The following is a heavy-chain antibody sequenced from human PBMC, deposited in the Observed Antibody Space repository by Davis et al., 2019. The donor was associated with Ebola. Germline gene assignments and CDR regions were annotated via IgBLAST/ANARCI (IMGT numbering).Heavy chain of an antibody. CDR1: GFTFSSYG. Sequence: GESLKISCAASGFTFSSYGMHWVRQAPGKGLEWVAFIRYDGSNKYYADSVKGRFTISRDNSKNTLYLQMNSLRAEDTAVYYCAKVIAAADDNYYYYGMDVWGQGTTVTVSS. V-gene: IGHV3-30*02. CDR2: IRYDGSNK. D-gene: IGHD6-13*01. CDR3: AKVIAAADDNYYYYGMDV. J-gene: IGHJ6*02.